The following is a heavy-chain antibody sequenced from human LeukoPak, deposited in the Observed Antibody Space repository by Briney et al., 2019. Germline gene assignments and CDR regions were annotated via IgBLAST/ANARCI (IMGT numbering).Heavy chain of an antibody. CDR2: ISGSGGST. CDR1: GFTFSSYA. Sequence: GGSLRLSCAASGFTFSSYAMSWVRQAPGKGLGWVSAISGSGGSTYYADSVKGRFTISRDNSKNTLYLQMNSLRAEDTAVYYCAKDIGHYYDSSGYYWGQGTLVTVSS. J-gene: IGHJ4*02. V-gene: IGHV3-23*01. CDR3: AKDIGHYYDSSGYY. D-gene: IGHD3-22*01.